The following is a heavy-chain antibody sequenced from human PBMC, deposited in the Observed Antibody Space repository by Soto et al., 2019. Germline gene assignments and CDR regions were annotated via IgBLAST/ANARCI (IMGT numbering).Heavy chain of an antibody. J-gene: IGHJ4*02. V-gene: IGHV4-59*01. CDR2: VYYDGST. CDR3: VSYDRQSGRYALDY. D-gene: IGHD3-10*01. CDR1: GDSINYY. Sequence: QVQLQESGPGLVKPSETLSLTCTVSGDSINYYWSWIRQPPGKGLEWIGYVYYDGSTNYNPSLESRVSMSIDTSKNQFSLKLSCVIAADTAVYYCVSYDRQSGRYALDYWGQGTLVTVSS.